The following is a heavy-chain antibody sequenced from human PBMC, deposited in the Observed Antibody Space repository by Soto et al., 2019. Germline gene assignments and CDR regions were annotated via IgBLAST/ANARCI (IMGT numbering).Heavy chain of an antibody. D-gene: IGHD3-3*01. V-gene: IGHV4-34*01. CDR2: INHSGST. J-gene: IGHJ6*03. CDR3: ARRAGIWSGYYPYYYYMDV. Sequence: QVQLQQWGAGLLKPSETLSLTCAVYGGSFSGYYWSWIRQPPGKGLEWIGEINHSGSTNYNPSLKRRVTISVDTSKNQFSLKLSSVTAADTAVYYCARRAGIWSGYYPYYYYMDVWGKGTTVTVSS. CDR1: GGSFSGYY.